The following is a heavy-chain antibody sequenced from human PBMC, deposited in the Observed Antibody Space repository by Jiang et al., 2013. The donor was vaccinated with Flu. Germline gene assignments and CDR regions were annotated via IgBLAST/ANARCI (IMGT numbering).Heavy chain of an antibody. CDR1: EFTFSYYG. V-gene: IGHV3-30*18. CDR2: ISHDSPNH. CDR3: AKDALLLGRDDYSKIALDY. J-gene: IGHJ4*03. Sequence: VQLVESGGDVVQPGRSLRLSCVAAEFTFSYYGMHWVRQAPGKGLEWVAFISHDSPNHHYSASVKGRFTISRDNSKNTLYLQMNSLSGEDTALYYCAKDALLLGRDDYSKIALDYWGREPGHRLL. D-gene: IGHD4-11*01.